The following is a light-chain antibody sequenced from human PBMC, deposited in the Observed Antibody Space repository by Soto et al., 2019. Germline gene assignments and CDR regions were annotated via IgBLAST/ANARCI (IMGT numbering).Light chain of an antibody. CDR3: SSYASSSRYV. V-gene: IGLV2-14*01. J-gene: IGLJ1*01. CDR1: SRDVGGYNY. CDR2: EVT. Sequence: QSVPTQPASVSGSHGQSITISCTGPSRDVGGYNYVPWYQQHPGKAPKLPIYEVTNRPSGVSTRFSGSKSGNTASLTISGLQAEEEADYCCSSYASSSRYVFGTGTKVTVL.